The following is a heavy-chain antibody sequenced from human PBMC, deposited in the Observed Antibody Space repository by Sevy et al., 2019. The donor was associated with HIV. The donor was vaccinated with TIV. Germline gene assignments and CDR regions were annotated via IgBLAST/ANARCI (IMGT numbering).Heavy chain of an antibody. CDR1: GFIFSTYG. J-gene: IGHJ4*02. D-gene: IGHD6-13*01. V-gene: IGHV3-33*08. CDR3: VSVASIAAAGNFDY. Sequence: GGSLRLSCAASGFIFSTYGMHWVRQAPGKGLEWVALIWYDGSSQYYADSVQGRFTISRDNSKNTLDLQMNSLRAEDTAVYYCVSVASIAAAGNFDYWGQGTLVTVSS. CDR2: IWYDGSSQ.